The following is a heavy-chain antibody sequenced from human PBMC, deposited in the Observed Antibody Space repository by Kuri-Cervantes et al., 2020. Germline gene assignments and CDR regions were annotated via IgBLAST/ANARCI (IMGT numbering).Heavy chain of an antibody. D-gene: IGHD6-6*01. CDR2: ISAYNGNT. J-gene: IGHJ5*02. V-gene: IGHV1-18*01. Sequence: ASVKVSCKASGYTFTGYGISWVRQAPGQGLEWMGWISAYNGNTNYAQKLQGRVTMTTDTSTSTAYMELRSLRSDDTAVYYCARWSSSDNWFDPWGQGTLVTVSS. CDR3: ARWSSSDNWFDP. CDR1: GYTFTGYG.